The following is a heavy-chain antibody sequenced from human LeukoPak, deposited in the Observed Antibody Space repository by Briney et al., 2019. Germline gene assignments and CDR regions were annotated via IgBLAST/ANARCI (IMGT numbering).Heavy chain of an antibody. Sequence: GGSLRLSCAASGFSFSNSWMAWVRQAPGKGLEWVANIKKGGSEKIYGDSVKGRLTISRDNAKSSLFLQMNSLRPEDTAVYYCASQDSNNAFEIWGQGTRVTVSS. D-gene: IGHD3-22*01. J-gene: IGHJ3*02. CDR3: ASQDSNNAFEI. CDR2: IKKGGSEK. V-gene: IGHV3-7*01. CDR1: GFSFSNSW.